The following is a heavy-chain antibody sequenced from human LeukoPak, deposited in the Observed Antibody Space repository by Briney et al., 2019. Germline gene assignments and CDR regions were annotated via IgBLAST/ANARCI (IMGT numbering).Heavy chain of an antibody. V-gene: IGHV1-2*02. CDR2: INPNSGGT. J-gene: IGHJ5*02. CDR1: GYTFTDYY. D-gene: IGHD1-1*01. Sequence: ASVKVSFKASGYTFTDYYMHWVRQAPGQGLEWMGWINPNSGGTNYAQKFQGRVSMTRDTSISTAYMELSRLRSDDTAVYYCARGRVLGISWFDPWGQGTLVTVSS. CDR3: ARGRVLGISWFDP.